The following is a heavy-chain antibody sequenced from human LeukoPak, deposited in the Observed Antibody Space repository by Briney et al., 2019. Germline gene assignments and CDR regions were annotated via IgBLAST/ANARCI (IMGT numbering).Heavy chain of an antibody. D-gene: IGHD6-19*01. CDR2: INPSGGST. V-gene: IGHV1-46*01. J-gene: IGHJ6*03. CDR3: ARDPGEWLVTYYYYMDV. CDR1: GYTFTSYY. Sequence: ASVKVSCKASGYTFTSYYMHWVRQAPGQGLEWMGIINPSGGSTSYAQKFQGRVTMTRDTSTSTVYMELSSLRSEDTAVCYCARDPGEWLVTYYYYMDVWGKGTTVTISS.